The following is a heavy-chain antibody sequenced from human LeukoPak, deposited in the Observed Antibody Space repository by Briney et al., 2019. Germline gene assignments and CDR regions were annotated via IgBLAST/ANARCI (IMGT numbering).Heavy chain of an antibody. CDR1: GDSFSSNSAA. J-gene: IGHJ6*02. Sequence: PSQTLSLTCAISGDSFSSNSAAWNWIRQSPSRGLEWLGRTYYRSKWYNDYAVSVRSRITINPDTSKNQFSLQLNSVTPEDTAVYYCAREVWTGDTAMVRRAYYYYGMDVWGQGTTVTVSS. CDR2: TYYRSKWYN. CDR3: AREVWTGDTAMVRRAYYYYGMDV. V-gene: IGHV6-1*01. D-gene: IGHD5-18*01.